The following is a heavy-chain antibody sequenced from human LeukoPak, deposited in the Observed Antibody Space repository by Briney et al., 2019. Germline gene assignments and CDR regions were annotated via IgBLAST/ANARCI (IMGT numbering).Heavy chain of an antibody. CDR3: AKGRRGSSTRCYDY. J-gene: IGHJ4*02. D-gene: IGHD2-2*01. CDR1: GFTFSSYA. V-gene: IGHV3-23*01. CDR2: IGGSGGST. Sequence: GGSLRLSCAASGFTFSSYAMSWVRQAPGKGLEWVSAIGGSGGSTYYADSVKGRFTISRDNSKNTLYLQMNSLRAEDTAVYYCAKGRRGSSTRCYDYWGQGTLVTVSS.